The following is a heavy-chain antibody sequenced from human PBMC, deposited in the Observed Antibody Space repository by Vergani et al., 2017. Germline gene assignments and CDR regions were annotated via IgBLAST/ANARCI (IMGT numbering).Heavy chain of an antibody. Sequence: EAQLVESGGDLVQPGGSLRLSCVGSGFSFSSYWVSWVRQAPGKGLEWVANIKQDESEKYYGDSVKGRFTISRDNAKNSVFLQMSSLRVEDTAVYYCARDCTNGGSRDMDVWGKGTTVIVSS. D-gene: IGHD2-8*01. CDR2: IKQDESEK. V-gene: IGHV3-7*01. J-gene: IGHJ6*03. CDR3: ARDCTNGGSRDMDV. CDR1: GFSFSSYW.